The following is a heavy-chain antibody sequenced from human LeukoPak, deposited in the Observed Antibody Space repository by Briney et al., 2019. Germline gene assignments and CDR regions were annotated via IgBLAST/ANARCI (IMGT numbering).Heavy chain of an antibody. CDR3: ARGAIFGVVIKRIGDYFDY. D-gene: IGHD3-3*01. V-gene: IGHV4-4*07. CDR2: IYTSGST. CDR1: GGSISSYY. J-gene: IGHJ4*02. Sequence: WETLSLSCTVSGGSISSYYWSWIRQPAGKGLEWIGRIYTSGSTNYNPSLKSRVTMSVDTSKNQFSLKLSSVTAADTAVCYCARGAIFGVVIKRIGDYFDYWGQGSLVTVSS.